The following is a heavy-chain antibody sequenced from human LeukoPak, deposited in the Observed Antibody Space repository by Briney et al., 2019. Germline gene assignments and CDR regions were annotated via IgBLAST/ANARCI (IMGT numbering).Heavy chain of an antibody. V-gene: IGHV3-11*01. CDR3: AREWDGSGWPLDY. D-gene: IGHD6-19*01. CDR1: GFTFSDYY. CDR2: ISSSGSTI. J-gene: IGHJ4*02. Sequence: GGSLRLSCAASGFTFSDYYMSWIRQAPGKGLECVSYISSSGSTIYYADSVKGRFTISRDNAKNSLYLQMNSLRSDDTAVYYCAREWDGSGWPLDYWGQGTLVTVSS.